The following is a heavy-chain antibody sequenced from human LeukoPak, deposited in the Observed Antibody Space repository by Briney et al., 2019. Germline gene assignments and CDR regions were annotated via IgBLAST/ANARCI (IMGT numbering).Heavy chain of an antibody. Sequence: GGSLRLSCAASGFTFSSYWMSWVRQAPGKGLEWVANIKQDGSEKYYVDSVKGRSTISRDNAKNSLYLQMNSLRAEDTAVYYCARESVATITDQSFLFDYWGQGTLVTVSS. D-gene: IGHD5-12*01. J-gene: IGHJ4*02. CDR2: IKQDGSEK. V-gene: IGHV3-7*01. CDR1: GFTFSSYW. CDR3: ARESVATITDQSFLFDY.